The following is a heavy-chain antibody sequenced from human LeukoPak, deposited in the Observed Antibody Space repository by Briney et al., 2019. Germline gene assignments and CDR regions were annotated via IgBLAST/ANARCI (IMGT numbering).Heavy chain of an antibody. CDR3: ARAWPWYDP. CDR2: ISGSGGTT. Sequence: PGGSLRLSCVLSGLTFSDAWMSWVRQAPGEGLEWVSAISGSGGTTHYAEPVKGRYTISRDNSKTTLYLQMNSLRAEDTAVYYCARAWPWYDPWGQGTLVTVSS. V-gene: IGHV3-23*01. J-gene: IGHJ5*02. CDR1: GLTFSDAW.